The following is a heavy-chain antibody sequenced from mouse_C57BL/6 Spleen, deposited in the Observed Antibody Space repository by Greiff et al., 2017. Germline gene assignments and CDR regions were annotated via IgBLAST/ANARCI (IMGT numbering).Heavy chain of an antibody. Sequence: EVKLMESGEGLVKPGGSLKLSCAASGFTFSSYAMSWVRQTPEKRLEWVAYISSGGDYIYYADTVKGRFTISRDNARNTLYLQMSSLKSEDTAMYYCTRDGGTTVVATGGYAMDYWGQGTSVTVSS. CDR3: TRDGGTTVVATGGYAMDY. CDR2: ISSGGDYI. CDR1: GFTFSSYA. V-gene: IGHV5-9-1*02. J-gene: IGHJ4*01. D-gene: IGHD1-1*01.